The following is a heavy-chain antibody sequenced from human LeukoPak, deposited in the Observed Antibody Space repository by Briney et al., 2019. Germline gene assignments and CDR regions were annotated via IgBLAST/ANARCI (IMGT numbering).Heavy chain of an antibody. D-gene: IGHD3-10*01. CDR1: GGSISSYY. CDR2: IYYSGST. V-gene: IGHV4-59*01. CDR3: ARGFMWGVLDY. Sequence: SETLSLTCTVSGGSISSYYWSCFLHPPPKELQWIGYIYYSGSTNYNPSLKSRVTISVDTCKKQFSLRLSSVTAADTAVYYCARGFMWGVLDYWGQGKLVTVSS. J-gene: IGHJ4*02.